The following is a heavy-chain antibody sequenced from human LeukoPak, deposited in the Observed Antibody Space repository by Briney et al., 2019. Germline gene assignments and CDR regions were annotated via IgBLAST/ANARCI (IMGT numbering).Heavy chain of an antibody. CDR3: ARDHRYCSSTSCYTPYNWFDP. J-gene: IGHJ5*02. D-gene: IGHD2-2*02. CDR1: GYTFTGYY. V-gene: IGHV1-2*02. CDR2: INPNSGGT. Sequence: GASVKVSCKASGYTFTGYYMHRVRQAPGQGLEWMGWINPNSGGTNYAQKFQGRVTMTRDTSISTAYMELSRLRSDDTAVYYCARDHRYCSSTSCYTPYNWFDPWGQGTLVTVSS.